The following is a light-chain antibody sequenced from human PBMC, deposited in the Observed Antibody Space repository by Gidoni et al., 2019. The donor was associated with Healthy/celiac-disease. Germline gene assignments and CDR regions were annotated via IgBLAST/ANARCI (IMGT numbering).Light chain of an antibody. Sequence: EIVLTQSPGTLALSPGERATLSFRASQSVSISYLAWYQQKPGQAPRLLIYGASSRATCIPDRFSGSGSGTDFTLTISRLEPEDFAVYYCQQYGSSLWTFGQGTKVEIK. CDR2: GAS. J-gene: IGKJ1*01. CDR3: QQYGSSLWT. CDR1: QSVSISY. V-gene: IGKV3-20*01.